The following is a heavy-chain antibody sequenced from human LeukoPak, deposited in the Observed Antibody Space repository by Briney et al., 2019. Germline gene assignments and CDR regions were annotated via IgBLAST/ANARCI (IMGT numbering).Heavy chain of an antibody. CDR2: ITGSGGTT. CDR1: GFTFTSYA. CDR3: ASGVAVAGTYYYGMDV. D-gene: IGHD6-19*01. J-gene: IGHJ6*02. V-gene: IGHV3-23*01. Sequence: GGSLRLSCAASGFTFTSYAMSWDRQALGKGLEWVSTITGSGGTTYYADSVKGRFTISRDNSKNTLYLQMNSLRAEDTAVYYCASGVAVAGTYYYGMDVWGQGTTVTVSS.